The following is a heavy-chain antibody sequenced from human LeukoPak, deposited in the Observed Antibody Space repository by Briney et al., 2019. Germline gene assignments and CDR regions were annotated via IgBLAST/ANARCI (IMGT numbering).Heavy chain of an antibody. V-gene: IGHV3-53*01. J-gene: IGHJ4*02. D-gene: IGHD5-24*01. Sequence: PGGSLRLSCVASGFTFSNYWMTWVRQAPGKGLEWVSVIYSGGSTYYADSMKGRFTISRDNSKNTLYLQMNSLRAEDTAVYYCARERLGDGYLDYWGQGTLVTVSS. CDR3: ARERLGDGYLDY. CDR2: IYSGGST. CDR1: GFTFSNYW.